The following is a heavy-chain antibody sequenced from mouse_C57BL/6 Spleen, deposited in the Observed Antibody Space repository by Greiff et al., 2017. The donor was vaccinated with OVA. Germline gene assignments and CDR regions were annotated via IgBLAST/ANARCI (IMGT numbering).Heavy chain of an antibody. CDR3: AREDLGITTVVFDY. J-gene: IGHJ2*01. CDR1: GYTFTSYW. D-gene: IGHD1-1*01. V-gene: IGHV1-72*01. Sequence: VKLQQPGAELVKPGASVKLSCKASGYTFTSYWMHWVKQRPGRGLEWIGRIDPNSGGTKYNEKFKSKATLTVDKPSSTAYMQLSSLTSEDSAVYYCAREDLGITTVVFDYWGQGTTLTVSS. CDR2: IDPNSGGT.